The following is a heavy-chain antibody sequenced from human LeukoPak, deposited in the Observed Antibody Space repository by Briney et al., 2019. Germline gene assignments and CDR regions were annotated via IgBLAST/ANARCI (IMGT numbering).Heavy chain of an antibody. D-gene: IGHD6-6*01. V-gene: IGHV3-23*01. J-gene: IGHJ1*01. CDR3: ARDLSSSSTAYFQH. Sequence: GGSQRLSCAASGFTFSSYAMSWVRQAPGRGLEWVSVISASGGSTYYADSVKGRFTISRDNAKNSLYLQMNSLRAEDTAVYYCARDLSSSSTAYFQHWGQGTLVTVSS. CDR2: ISASGGST. CDR1: GFTFSSYA.